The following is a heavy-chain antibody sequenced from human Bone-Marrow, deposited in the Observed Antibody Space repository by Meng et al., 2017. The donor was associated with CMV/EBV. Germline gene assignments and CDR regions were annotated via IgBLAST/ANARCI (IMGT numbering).Heavy chain of an antibody. CDR2: ISSSSSTI. D-gene: IGHD3-9*01. CDR1: GFTFSSYS. J-gene: IGHJ4*02. V-gene: IGHV3-48*04. Sequence: GESLKISCAASGFTFSSYSMNWVRQAPGKGLEWVSYISSSSSTIYYADSVKGRFTISRDNAKKSLYLQMNSLRAEDTAVYYCARDIIAKVLRYFDWPTPFDYWGQGTLVTASS. CDR3: ARDIIAKVLRYFDWPTPFDY.